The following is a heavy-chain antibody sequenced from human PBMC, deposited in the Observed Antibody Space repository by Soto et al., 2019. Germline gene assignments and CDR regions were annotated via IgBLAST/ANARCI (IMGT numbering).Heavy chain of an antibody. CDR3: ARADYGELWFDY. D-gene: IGHD4-17*01. J-gene: IGHJ4*02. CDR2: MYYRGST. Sequence: ETLSLTCTVSGGSVSSGSYDWNWIRQPPGKGLEWIGYMYYRGSTNYNPSLKSRVTISVDTSKNQFSLKLTSVTAADTAVYYCARADYGELWFDYWGQGTLVTVSS. V-gene: IGHV4-61*01. CDR1: GGSVSSGSYD.